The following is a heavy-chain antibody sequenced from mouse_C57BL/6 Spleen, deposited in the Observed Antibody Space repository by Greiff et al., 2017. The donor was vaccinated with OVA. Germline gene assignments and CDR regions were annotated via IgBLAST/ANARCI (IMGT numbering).Heavy chain of an antibody. CDR3: TRRYGNYFDY. Sequence: VQLQQSGPELVKPGASVKIPCKASGYTFTDYNMDWVKQSHGKSLEWIGDINPNNGGTAYNQKFKGKAILTADKSSSTAYMELRSLTSEDSAVYYCTRRYGNYFDYWGQGTTLTVSS. CDR2: INPNNGGT. V-gene: IGHV1-18*01. D-gene: IGHD2-1*01. CDR1: GYTFTDYN. J-gene: IGHJ2*01.